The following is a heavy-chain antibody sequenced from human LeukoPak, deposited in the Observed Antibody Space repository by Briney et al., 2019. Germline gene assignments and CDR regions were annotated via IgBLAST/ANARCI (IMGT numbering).Heavy chain of an antibody. Sequence: SSETLSLTCTVSGASISSYYWSWIRQPPGKGLEWIGYIFHSGSTNYNPSLKSRVTISVDTSKNQFPLKLSSVTAADTAVYYCARESERWPFDYWGQGTLVAVSS. CDR1: GASISSYY. D-gene: IGHD5-24*01. CDR2: IFHSGST. V-gene: IGHV4-59*01. J-gene: IGHJ4*02. CDR3: ARESERWPFDY.